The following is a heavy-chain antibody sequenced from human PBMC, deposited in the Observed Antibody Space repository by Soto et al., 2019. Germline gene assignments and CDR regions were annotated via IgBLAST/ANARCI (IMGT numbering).Heavy chain of an antibody. Sequence: SETLSLTCTVSYGSISGHYWSWIRQPPGKGLEWIGFIDYSGNTDYNPSLKSRVTLSVDMSKNQFSLRLSSVTAADTAIYYCARNCTGGNCYPTYGLDVWGQGTTVT. J-gene: IGHJ6*02. D-gene: IGHD2-15*01. CDR1: YGSISGHY. CDR2: IDYSGNT. V-gene: IGHV4-59*11. CDR3: ARNCTGGNCYPTYGLDV.